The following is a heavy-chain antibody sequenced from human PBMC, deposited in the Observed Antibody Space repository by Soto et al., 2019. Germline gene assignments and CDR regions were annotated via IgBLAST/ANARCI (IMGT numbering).Heavy chain of an antibody. CDR3: ARESEDLTSNFDY. Sequence: GGSLRLSCTASGVTLTRYSMNWVRQAPGKGLEWVSSISSTTNYIYYADSMKGRFTVSRDNAKNSVYLDMNSLSAEDTAVYYCARESEDLTSNFDYWGQGTLVTVSS. J-gene: IGHJ4*02. CDR2: ISSTTNYI. CDR1: GVTLTRYS. V-gene: IGHV3-21*01.